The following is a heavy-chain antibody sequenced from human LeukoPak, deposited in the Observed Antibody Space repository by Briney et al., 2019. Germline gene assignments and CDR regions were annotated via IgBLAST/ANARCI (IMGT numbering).Heavy chain of an antibody. J-gene: IGHJ4*02. CDR1: GGSLSGYY. D-gene: IGHD3-10*01. CDR3: ATGITMVRGVIINHLDY. CDR2: INHSGSH. Sequence: SETLSLICALYGGSLSGYYWRWLRQPPGKGLEWMGEINHSGSHNHHPSLKSRVTITGDKPKNQFSLTLGSVTAADTAVYYCATGITMVRGVIINHLDYWGQGTLVTVSS. V-gene: IGHV4-34*01.